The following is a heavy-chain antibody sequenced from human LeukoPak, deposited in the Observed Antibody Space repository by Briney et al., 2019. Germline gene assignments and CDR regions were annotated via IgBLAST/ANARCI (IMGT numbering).Heavy chain of an antibody. V-gene: IGHV3-49*04. Sequence: AGGSLRLSCTASGFTFGDYAMSWVRQAPGKGLEWVSFIRSKAYGGTTEYAASVKDKFTISRDDSKSIAYLQMNSLKTEDTAVYYCTRESEYTYDGYAFDIWGQGTMVTVSS. J-gene: IGHJ3*02. CDR3: TRESEYTYDGYAFDI. D-gene: IGHD5-18*01. CDR1: GFTFGDYA. CDR2: IRSKAYGGTT.